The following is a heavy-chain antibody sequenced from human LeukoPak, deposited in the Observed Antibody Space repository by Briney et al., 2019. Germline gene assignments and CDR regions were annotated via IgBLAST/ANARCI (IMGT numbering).Heavy chain of an antibody. CDR2: IYPGDSDT. CDR3: ARRSMSADPFDP. J-gene: IGHJ5*02. Sequence: GESLKISFKGSGYSFTSYWIGWVRQMPGKGVEWMGIIYPGDSDTRYSPSFQGQVTISADKSISTAHLQWSSLKASDTAMYYCARRSMSADPFDPWGQGTLVTVSS. V-gene: IGHV5-51*01. CDR1: GYSFTSYW. D-gene: IGHD2/OR15-2a*01.